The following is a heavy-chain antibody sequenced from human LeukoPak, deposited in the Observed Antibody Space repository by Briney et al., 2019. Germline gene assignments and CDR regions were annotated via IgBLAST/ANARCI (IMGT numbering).Heavy chain of an antibody. Sequence: ASVKVSCKASGYTFTSYYMHWVRQAPGQGLEWMGIINPSGGSTSYAQKFQGRVTMTRDMSTSTVYMELSSLRAEDTALYYCAAGIGMATIGGFDYWGQGTLVTVSS. CDR2: INPSGGST. V-gene: IGHV1-46*01. D-gene: IGHD5-24*01. J-gene: IGHJ4*02. CDR3: AAGIGMATIGGFDY. CDR1: GYTFTSYY.